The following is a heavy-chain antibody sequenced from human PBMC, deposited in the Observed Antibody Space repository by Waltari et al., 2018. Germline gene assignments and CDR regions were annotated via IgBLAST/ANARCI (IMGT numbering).Heavy chain of an antibody. CDR2: IYYSGST. CDR3: AREVPSSIPLIDP. V-gene: IGHV4-39*07. D-gene: IGHD6-13*01. J-gene: IGHJ5*02. CDR1: GGSISSSSYY. Sequence: QLQLQESGPGLVKPSETLSLTCTVSGGSISSSSYYWGWTRQPPGKGLEWIGSIYYSGSTYYNPSLKSRVTISVDTSKNQFSLKLSSVTAADTAVYYCAREVPSSIPLIDPWGQGTLVTVSS.